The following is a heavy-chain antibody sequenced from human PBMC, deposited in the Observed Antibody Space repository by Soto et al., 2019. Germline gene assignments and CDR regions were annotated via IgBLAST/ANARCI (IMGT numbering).Heavy chain of an antibody. CDR2: IYHSGST. Sequence: QVQLQESGPGLVKPSGTLSLTCAVSGGSISSSNWWSWVRQPPGKGLEWIGEIYHSGSTNYNPSLQSPVPISVDQSKNHFSLKLSPVTAADTAVYYCARDHDCRRDCYSWFDPWGQGTLVTLS. CDR1: GGSISSSNW. D-gene: IGHD2-21*02. CDR3: ARDHDCRRDCYSWFDP. J-gene: IGHJ5*02. V-gene: IGHV4-4*02.